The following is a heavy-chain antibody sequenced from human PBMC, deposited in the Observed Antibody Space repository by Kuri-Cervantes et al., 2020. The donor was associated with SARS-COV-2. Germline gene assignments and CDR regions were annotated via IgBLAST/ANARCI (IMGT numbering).Heavy chain of an antibody. V-gene: IGHV4-4*07. CDR1: DGSVTGWH. CDR2: IYSGTTEST. Sequence: SETLSLTCTVADGSVTGWHWSWVRQPAGKGLEWLGRIYSGTTESTNYNPSLKSRLTMSVDTSKNQFSLKLSSVTAADTAVYYCARADYSSSWFDYWGQGTLVTVSS. D-gene: IGHD6-13*01. J-gene: IGHJ4*02. CDR3: ARADYSSSWFDY.